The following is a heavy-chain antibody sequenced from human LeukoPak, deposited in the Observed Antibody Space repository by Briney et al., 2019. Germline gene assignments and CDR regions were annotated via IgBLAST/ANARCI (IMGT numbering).Heavy chain of an antibody. D-gene: IGHD6-13*01. J-gene: IGHJ4*02. Sequence: SETLSLTCTVSGGSISSYYWSWIRQPPGKGLEWIGYIYYSGSTNYNPSLKSRVTISVDTSKSQFSLRLSSVTAADTAVYYCARDAAKAQLAYFDYWGQGTLVTVSS. CDR3: ARDAAKAQLAYFDY. CDR2: IYYSGST. V-gene: IGHV4-4*08. CDR1: GGSISSYY.